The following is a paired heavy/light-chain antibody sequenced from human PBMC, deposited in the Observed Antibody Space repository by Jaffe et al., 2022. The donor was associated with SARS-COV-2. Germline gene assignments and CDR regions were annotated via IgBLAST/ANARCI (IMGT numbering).Heavy chain of an antibody. D-gene: IGHD1-1*01. Sequence: QVQLVESGGGVVQPGRSLRLSCAASGFTLSTYGIHWVRQAPGKGLEWVAHVGYGGDNLHYADSVRGRFTISRDTSKNTVYLQMNSLRAEDTAVYWCARDFTGHWTIDYWGRGTLVTVS. CDR2: VGYGGDNL. CDR3: ARDFTGHWTIDY. J-gene: IGHJ4*02. CDR1: GFTLSTYG. V-gene: IGHV3-30*03.
Light chain of an antibody. CDR1: SSDVGDYNY. CDR3: ISYTSSRTWV. V-gene: IGLV2-14*01. J-gene: IGLJ3*02. Sequence: QSALTQPASVSGSPGQSITISCTGTSSDVGDYNYVSWYQQHSGKAPKLMIFDVYSRPSGVSTRFSGSKSGDTASLTISGLQAEDEADYYCISYTSSRTWVFGGGTKLTVL. CDR2: DVY.